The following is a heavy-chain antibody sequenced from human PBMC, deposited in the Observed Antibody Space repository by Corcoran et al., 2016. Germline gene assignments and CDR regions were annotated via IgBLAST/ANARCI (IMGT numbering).Heavy chain of an antibody. CDR2: IIPIFGTA. J-gene: IGHJ4*02. CDR3: ASYDFAGVYYFDY. CDR1: GGTFSSYA. D-gene: IGHD3-3*01. Sequence: QVQLVQSGAVVKKPGSSVKVSCKASGGTFSSYAISWVRQAPGQGLEWMGGIIPIFGTANYAQKFQGRVTITADESTRTAYMELSSLRSKDTAVYYWASYDFAGVYYFDYWGQGTLVTVSS. V-gene: IGHV1-69*01.